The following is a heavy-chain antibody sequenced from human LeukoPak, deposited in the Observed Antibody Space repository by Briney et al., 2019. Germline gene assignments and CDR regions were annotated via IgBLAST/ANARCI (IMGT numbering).Heavy chain of an antibody. CDR3: AKDYRGSGYFFDV. J-gene: IGHJ3*01. Sequence: GGSLRLSCAGSGFTFSNYAMSWVRQAPGRGLEWVSVISGNGDTTYYADSVKGRFTISRDNSKNTLYLQMNSLRAEDTAIYSCAKDYRGSGYFFDVWGQGTMVAVSS. V-gene: IGHV3-23*01. CDR2: ISGNGDTT. CDR1: GFTFSNYA. D-gene: IGHD3-3*01.